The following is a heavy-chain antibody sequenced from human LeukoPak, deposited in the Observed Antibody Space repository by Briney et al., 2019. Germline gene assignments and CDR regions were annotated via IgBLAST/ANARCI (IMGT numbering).Heavy chain of an antibody. V-gene: IGHV3-21*01. CDR2: ISSSSSYI. CDR1: GGSISSSS. J-gene: IGHJ5*02. Sequence: ETLSLTCTVSGGSISSSSYYWGWIRQAPGKGLEWVSSISSSSSYIYYADSVKGRFTISRDNAKNSLYLQMNSLRAEDTAVYYCARGVRSWFDPWGQGTLVTVSS. D-gene: IGHD1-14*01. CDR3: ARGVRSWFDP.